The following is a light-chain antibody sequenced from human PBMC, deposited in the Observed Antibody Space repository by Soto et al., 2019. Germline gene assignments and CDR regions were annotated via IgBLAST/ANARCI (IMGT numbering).Light chain of an antibody. CDR1: QSVSRY. J-gene: IGKJ4*01. CDR3: QQRSNWPPLT. CDR2: DAS. V-gene: IGKV3-11*01. Sequence: EIVLTQSPATLSLSPGERATLYCRASQSVSRYLAWYQQKPGQAPRLLIYDASNRATGIPARFSGSGSGTEFTLTISSLEPEDFAVYYCQQRSNWPPLTFGGGTKVEIK.